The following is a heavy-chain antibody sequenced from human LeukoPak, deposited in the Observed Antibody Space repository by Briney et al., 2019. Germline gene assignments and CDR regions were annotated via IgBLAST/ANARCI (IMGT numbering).Heavy chain of an antibody. V-gene: IGHV4-59*02. Sequence: SETLSLTCTVSGASVSSFYWNWIRQPPGKGLEWIGYIYHSGSTNYNPSLKSRVTISLDTSKNQFSLKLTSVTAADTAIYYCARVGGMTTINNAAFDIWGQGTMVTVSS. CDR2: IYHSGST. CDR1: GASVSSFY. J-gene: IGHJ3*02. CDR3: ARVGGMTTINNAAFDI. D-gene: IGHD5-24*01.